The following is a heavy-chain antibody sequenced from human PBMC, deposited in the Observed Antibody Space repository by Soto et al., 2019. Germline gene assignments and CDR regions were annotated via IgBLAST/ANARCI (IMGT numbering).Heavy chain of an antibody. V-gene: IGHV1-69*06. CDR3: ASWRSYSGSYCFDY. Sequence: VKVSCKASGGTFNSYTINWVRQAPGRGLEWVGQVVPMYDSVNYAENFQGRVTITADKSTKTAYMELTSLRSEDTALYFCASWRSYSGSYCFDYWGQGTLVTVSS. CDR2: VVPMYDSV. J-gene: IGHJ4*02. CDR1: GGTFNSYT. D-gene: IGHD1-26*01.